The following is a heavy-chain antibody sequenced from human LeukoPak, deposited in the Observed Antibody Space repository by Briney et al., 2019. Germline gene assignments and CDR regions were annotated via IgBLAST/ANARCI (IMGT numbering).Heavy chain of an antibody. J-gene: IGHJ4*02. CDR3: AKRYSYSFDY. V-gene: IGHV3-23*01. Sequence: GGSLRLSCAASGFTFSSHAMSWVRQAPGKGLEWVSSLIDSGGSTYYAGSVQGRFTISRDNSKNTLYLQMNSLGAEDTALYYCAKRYSYSFDYWGQGTLVTVSS. CDR2: LIDSGGST. D-gene: IGHD3-16*01. CDR1: GFTFSSHA.